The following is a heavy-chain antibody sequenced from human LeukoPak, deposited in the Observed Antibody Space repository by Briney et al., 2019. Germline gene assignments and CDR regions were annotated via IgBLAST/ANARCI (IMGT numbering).Heavy chain of an antibody. CDR3: AQADSTGYFYFQH. CDR1: GDSVSSNSAA. J-gene: IGHJ1*01. Sequence: SQTVSLTCAISGDSVSSNSAAWNWIRQSPSRGLEWLGRTYYRSEWYNDYAVSVKSRININPDTTKNQFSLQLNSVTPEDTAVYYCAQADSTGYFYFQHWGQGTLVTVSS. V-gene: IGHV6-1*01. D-gene: IGHD3-22*01. CDR2: TYYRSEWYN.